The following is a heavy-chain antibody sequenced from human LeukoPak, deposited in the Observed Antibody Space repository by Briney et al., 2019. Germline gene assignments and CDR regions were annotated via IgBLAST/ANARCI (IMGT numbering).Heavy chain of an antibody. CDR1: GGSISSGDYY. Sequence: SETLSLTCTVSGGSISSGDYYWSWIRQPPGKGLEWIGYIYYSGSTYYDPSLKSRVTISVDTSKNQFSLKLSSVTAADTAVYYCARAGVTTVDYWGQGTPVTVSS. V-gene: IGHV4-30-4*01. J-gene: IGHJ4*02. CDR2: IYYSGST. D-gene: IGHD4-17*01. CDR3: ARAGVTTVDY.